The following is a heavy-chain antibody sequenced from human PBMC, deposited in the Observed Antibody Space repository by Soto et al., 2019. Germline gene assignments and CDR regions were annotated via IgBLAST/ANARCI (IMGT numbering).Heavy chain of an antibody. J-gene: IGHJ5*02. CDR2: IYCSGST. V-gene: IGHV4-30-4*02. D-gene: IGHD6-19*01. Sequence: SDTLSLTCTVFGRSISSGDYYWSWIRQPPGKGLEWIGYIYCSGSTYYNPALKSRVTISVDTSKNQFSLKLSSVTAADTAVYYCASDDSSVPWGQGTLVTVSS. CDR3: ASDDSSVP. CDR1: GRSISSGDYY.